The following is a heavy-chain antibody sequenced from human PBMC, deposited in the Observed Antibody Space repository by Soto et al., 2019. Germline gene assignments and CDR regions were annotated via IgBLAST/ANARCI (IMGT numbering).Heavy chain of an antibody. J-gene: IGHJ4*02. CDR1: GYTFTGYY. Sequence: ASVKVACTASGYTFTGYYMHWVRQAPGQGLEWMGWINPNSGGTNYAQKFQGRVTMTRDTSISTAYMELSRLRSDDTAVYYCARDPPPYRSVYHAFWGRGPLAPVSS. D-gene: IGHD6-19*01. CDR2: INPNSGGT. CDR3: ARDPPPYRSVYHAF. V-gene: IGHV1-2*02.